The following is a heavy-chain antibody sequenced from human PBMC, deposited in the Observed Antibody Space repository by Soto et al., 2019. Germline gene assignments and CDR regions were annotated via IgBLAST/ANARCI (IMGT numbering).Heavy chain of an antibody. CDR2: IYPSGNT. V-gene: IGHV4-4*07. J-gene: IGHJ5*02. CDR3: ARGSLQFDP. Sequence: PSETLSLTCTVSGAPLSNYYWSWIRQPAGKGLEWIGRIYPSGNTHYKSSLNSRVTMSVDTSKNQFSLKLRSLTAADTAVYYCARGSLQFDPWGQGTLVTVSS. CDR1: GAPLSNYY.